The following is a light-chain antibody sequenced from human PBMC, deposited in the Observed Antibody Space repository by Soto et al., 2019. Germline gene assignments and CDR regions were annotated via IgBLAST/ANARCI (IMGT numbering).Light chain of an antibody. J-gene: IGKJ3*01. CDR1: QSVRTS. CDR3: QQRSDWSVT. Sequence: EIVLTQSPATLSLSPGERATLSCRASQSVRTSLAWYQQKPDQAPRLLIYDASNRATGIPARFSGSGSGTDFTLTISRLEPEDFAVYYCQQRSDWSVTFGPGTKVDSK. CDR2: DAS. V-gene: IGKV3-11*01.